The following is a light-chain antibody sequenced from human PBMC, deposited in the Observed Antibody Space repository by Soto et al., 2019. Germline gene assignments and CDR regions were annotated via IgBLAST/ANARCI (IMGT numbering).Light chain of an antibody. CDR2: GAS. CDR1: QSVSNN. V-gene: IGKV3-15*01. Sequence: EVVMTQSPATLSVSPGERATLSCRASQSVSNNLAWYQQKPGQAPRLLIYGASTRATGIPARFSGRGSGTEFTITISSLQSEDFGLYYCQQYHIWPPWTFGQGTKVDIK. J-gene: IGKJ1*01. CDR3: QQYHIWPPWT.